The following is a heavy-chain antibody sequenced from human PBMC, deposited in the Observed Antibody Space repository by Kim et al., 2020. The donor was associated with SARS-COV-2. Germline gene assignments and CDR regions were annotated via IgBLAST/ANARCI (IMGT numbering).Heavy chain of an antibody. J-gene: IGHJ6*02. CDR1: GGSFSGYY. V-gene: IGHV4-34*01. Sequence: SETLSLTCAVYGGSFSGYYWSWIRQPPGKGLEWIGEINHSGSTNYNPSLKSRVTISVDTSKNQFSLKLSSVTAADTAVYYCARAHPGPLLWFGRNYYGMDVWGQGTTVTVPS. CDR3: ARAHPGPLLWFGRNYYGMDV. CDR2: INHSGST. D-gene: IGHD3-10*01.